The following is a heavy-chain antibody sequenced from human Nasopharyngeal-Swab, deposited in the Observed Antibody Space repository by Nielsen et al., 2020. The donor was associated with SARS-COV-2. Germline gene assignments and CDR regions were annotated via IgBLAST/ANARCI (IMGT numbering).Heavy chain of an antibody. CDR2: ISYDGSNK. D-gene: IGHD1-1*01. CDR1: GFTFSSYA. J-gene: IGHJ4*02. CDR3: ARNSQSNDLDY. Sequence: SCAASGFTFSSYAMHWVRQAPGKGLEWVAVISYDGSNKYYADSVKGRFTISRDNSKNTLYLQMNSLRAEDTAVYYCARNSQSNDLDYWGQGTLVTVSS. V-gene: IGHV3-30-3*01.